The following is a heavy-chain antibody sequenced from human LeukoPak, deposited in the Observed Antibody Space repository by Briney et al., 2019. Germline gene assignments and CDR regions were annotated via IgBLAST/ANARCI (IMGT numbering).Heavy chain of an antibody. CDR3: ARSLGRQWLVRHWFDP. Sequence: PSETLPLTCAVYGGSFSGYYWSWIRQPPGKGLEWIGEINHSGSTNYNPSLKSRVTISVDTSKNQFSLKLSSVTAADTAVYYCARSLGRQWLVRHWFDPWGQGTLVTVSS. D-gene: IGHD6-19*01. V-gene: IGHV4-34*01. CDR1: GGSFSGYY. J-gene: IGHJ5*02. CDR2: INHSGST.